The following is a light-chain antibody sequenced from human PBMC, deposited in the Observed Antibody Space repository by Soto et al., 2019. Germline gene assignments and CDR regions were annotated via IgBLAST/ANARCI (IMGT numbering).Light chain of an antibody. CDR2: GAS. CDR1: QSVSSSY. CDR3: QQYGSSPLLS. J-gene: IGKJ4*01. V-gene: IGKV3-20*01. Sequence: EIVLTQSPGTLSLSPGERATLSCRASQSVSSSYLAWYQQKPGQAPRLLIYGASSRATGIPDRFSGSGSGTDLTLTISRLEPADFAVYYCQQYGSSPLLSFGGGTKVEIK.